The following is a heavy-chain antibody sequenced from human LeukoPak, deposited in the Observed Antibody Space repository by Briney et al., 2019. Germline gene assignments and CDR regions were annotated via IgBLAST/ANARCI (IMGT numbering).Heavy chain of an antibody. V-gene: IGHV1-69*10. CDR2: FIPILGTA. CDR3: ARRGPYGDYVDY. D-gene: IGHD4-17*01. J-gene: IGHJ4*02. CDR1: GATFSDYA. Sequence: ASVKVSCKASGATFSDYALNWVRQAPGQGLEWMGVFIPILGTANSTQKFQGRVTMTTDTSTSTAYMELRSLRSDDTAVYYCARRGPYGDYVDYWGQGTLVTVSS.